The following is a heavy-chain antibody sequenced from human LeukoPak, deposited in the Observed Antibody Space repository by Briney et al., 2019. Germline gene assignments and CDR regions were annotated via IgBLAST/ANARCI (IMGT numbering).Heavy chain of an antibody. CDR3: ARDRSRSGYYAQ. Sequence: PGGSLRLSCAASGFTFSSYEMNWVRQAPGKGLEWVSVIYSGGSTYYADSVKGRFTISRDNSKNTLYLQMNSLRAEDTAVYYCARDRSRSGYYAQWGQGTLVTVSS. V-gene: IGHV3-66*01. CDR2: IYSGGST. CDR1: GFTFSSYE. J-gene: IGHJ4*02. D-gene: IGHD3-22*01.